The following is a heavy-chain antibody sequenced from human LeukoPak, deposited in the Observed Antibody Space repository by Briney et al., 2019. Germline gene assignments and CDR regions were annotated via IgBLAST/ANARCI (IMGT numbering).Heavy chain of an antibody. CDR2: IKQDGSEK. V-gene: IGHV3-7*01. Sequence: PGGSLRLSCAASGFTFSSYWMSWVRQAPGKGLEWVANIKQDGSEKYYVDSVKGRFTISRDNAKNSLYLQMNSLRAEDTAVYFCARTYSESWFGESSPPYYFDYWGQGTLVTVSS. J-gene: IGHJ4*02. CDR1: GFTFSSYW. D-gene: IGHD3-10*01. CDR3: ARTYSESWFGESSPPYYFDY.